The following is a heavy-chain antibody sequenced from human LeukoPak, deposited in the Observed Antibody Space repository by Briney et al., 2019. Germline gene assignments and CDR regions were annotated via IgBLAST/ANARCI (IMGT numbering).Heavy chain of an antibody. CDR2: ISSSSSTI. Sequence: GGSLRLSCAASGFTFSSYSMNWVRQAPGKGLEWVSYISSSSSTIYYADSVKGRFTISRDNAKNSLYLQMNSLRAEGTAVYYCARVMGIVGATCFDYWGQGTLVTVSS. J-gene: IGHJ4*02. V-gene: IGHV3-48*01. D-gene: IGHD1-26*01. CDR1: GFTFSSYS. CDR3: ARVMGIVGATCFDY.